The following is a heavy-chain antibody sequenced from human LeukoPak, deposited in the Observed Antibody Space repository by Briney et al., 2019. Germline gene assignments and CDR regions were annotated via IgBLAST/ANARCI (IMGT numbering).Heavy chain of an antibody. V-gene: IGHV3-48*03. D-gene: IGHD6-19*01. CDR3: ARGESSGWDRRDFFDY. CDR2: ISSTSSTI. Sequence: PGGSLRLSCAASGFTFNSYEMNWVRQAPGKGLEWVSYISSTSSTIYYADSVRGRFTISRDKAKNSLHLQMNSLRAEDTAVYYCARGESSGWDRRDFFDYWGQGTLVTVSS. CDR1: GFTFNSYE. J-gene: IGHJ4*02.